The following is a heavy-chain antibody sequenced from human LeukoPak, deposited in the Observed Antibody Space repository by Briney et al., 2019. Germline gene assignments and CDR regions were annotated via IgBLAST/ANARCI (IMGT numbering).Heavy chain of an antibody. Sequence: GGSLRLSCAASGFTFSSYWMSWVRQAPGKGLEWVANIKQDGSEKYYVDSVKGRFTISRDNARNSLYLQMNSLRAEDTAVYYCARDAWIQLWSYYYYYVDVWGKGTTVTVSS. CDR2: IKQDGSEK. D-gene: IGHD5-18*01. CDR1: GFTFSSYW. J-gene: IGHJ6*03. CDR3: ARDAWIQLWSYYYYYVDV. V-gene: IGHV3-7*01.